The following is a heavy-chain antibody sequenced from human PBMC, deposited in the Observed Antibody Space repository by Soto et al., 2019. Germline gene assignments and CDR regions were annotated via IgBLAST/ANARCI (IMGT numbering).Heavy chain of an antibody. D-gene: IGHD5-12*01. CDR3: VRDLVTTIGDFDY. V-gene: IGHV1-2*02. J-gene: IGHJ4*02. Sequence: GASVKVSCKASGYTFTSYGISWVRQAPGQGLEWMGWINPNSGATNYAQKFQGRVTMTSDTSMSTAYVELARLRSDDTAVYYCVRDLVTTIGDFDYWGQGTLVTVSS. CDR2: INPNSGAT. CDR1: GYTFTSYG.